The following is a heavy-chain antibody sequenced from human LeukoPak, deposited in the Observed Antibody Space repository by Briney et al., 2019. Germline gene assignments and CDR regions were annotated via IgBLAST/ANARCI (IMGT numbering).Heavy chain of an antibody. CDR3: ARQRHDAFDI. V-gene: IGHV5-51*01. CDR2: IYPGDSDT. CDR1: GYNFTSYW. J-gene: IGHJ3*02. Sequence: GESLKISCKGSGYNFTSYWFAWVRQMPGKGLEWMGIIYPGDSDTRYSPSFQGQVTISADKSISTAYLQWSSLKASDTAMYYCARQRHDAFDIWGQGTMVTVSS.